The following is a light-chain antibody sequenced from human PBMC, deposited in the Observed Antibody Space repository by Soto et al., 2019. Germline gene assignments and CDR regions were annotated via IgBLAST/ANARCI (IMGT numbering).Light chain of an antibody. Sequence: QSALTQPASVSGSPGQSITISCTGTSSDVGGSNYVSWHQQHPGKAPKLMIYDVHNRPSGISNRFSGSKSGNTASLTISGLQAEDEADYYCSSYRSGSTLVFGGGTKLTVL. J-gene: IGLJ2*01. CDR3: SSYRSGSTLV. CDR1: SSDVGGSNY. V-gene: IGLV2-14*01. CDR2: DVH.